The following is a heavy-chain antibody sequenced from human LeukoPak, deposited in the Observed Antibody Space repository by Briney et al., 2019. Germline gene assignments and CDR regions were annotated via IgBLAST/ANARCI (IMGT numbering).Heavy chain of an antibody. Sequence: SETLSLTCTVSGGSITSSNYYWGWIRQPPGKGLEWIGSIYYSGSTYYNPSLKSRVTISVDTSKNHFSLKLNSVTAADTAVYYCARSAYYYGSGSYETYYFDCWGQGTLVTVSS. V-gene: IGHV4-39*02. CDR3: ARSAYYYGSGSYETYYFDC. D-gene: IGHD3-10*01. CDR2: IYYSGST. J-gene: IGHJ4*02. CDR1: GGSITSSNYY.